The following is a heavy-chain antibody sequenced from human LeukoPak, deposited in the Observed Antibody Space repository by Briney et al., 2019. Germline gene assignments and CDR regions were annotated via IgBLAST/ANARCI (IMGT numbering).Heavy chain of an antibody. CDR1: GYTFTGYY. D-gene: IGHD3-3*01. Sequence: SVQVSCQASGYTFTGYYMHWVRQAPGHGLEWMGRINPNSGGTNYARKFQGRVTMNRDTSISTDSIALSRLRSARTACGYCAREEDPYYDFCSGYYLPGWFDPWGQGTLVTVSS. CDR3: AREEDPYYDFCSGYYLPGWFDP. J-gene: IGHJ5*02. V-gene: IGHV1-2*06. CDR2: INPNSGGT.